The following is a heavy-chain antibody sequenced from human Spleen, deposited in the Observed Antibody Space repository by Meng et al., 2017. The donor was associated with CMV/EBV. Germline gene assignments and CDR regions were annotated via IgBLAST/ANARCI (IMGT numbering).Heavy chain of an antibody. CDR2: TQYDGGNK. D-gene: IGHD6-19*01. Sequence: GESLKISCAASGFTFSSSGMHWVRQTPGKGLEWVSFTQYDGGNKYYADSVKGRFTISRDNSKNTLYLQMNSLRAEDTAVYYVLIAVAGIGFDYWGQGTLVTVSS. CDR1: GFTFSSSG. CDR3: LIAVAGIGFDY. J-gene: IGHJ4*02. V-gene: IGHV3-30*02.